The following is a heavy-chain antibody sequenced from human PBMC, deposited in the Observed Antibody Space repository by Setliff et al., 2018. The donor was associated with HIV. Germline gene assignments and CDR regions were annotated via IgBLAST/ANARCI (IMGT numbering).Heavy chain of an antibody. D-gene: IGHD6-19*01. J-gene: IGHJ5*02. V-gene: IGHV4-38-2*02. CDR3: ARGGDPYRSSWYRWFDP. Sequence: PSETLSLTCSVSGDSISSGHYWTWIRQPPGKGLEWIGEINHSGSSSYSPSLESRVTISVDTYKNQFSLKVKSVTAADTAIYYCARGGDPYRSSWYRWFDPWGQGTLVTVSS. CDR2: INHSGSS. CDR1: GDSISSGHY.